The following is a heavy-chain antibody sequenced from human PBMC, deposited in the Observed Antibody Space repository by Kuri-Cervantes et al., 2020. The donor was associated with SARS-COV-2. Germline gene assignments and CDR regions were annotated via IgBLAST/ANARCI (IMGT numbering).Heavy chain of an antibody. CDR3: AGDHYYYYYMDV. Sequence: GESLKISCAASGFTFSSYSMNWVRQAPGKGLEWVSYISSSSSTIYYADSVKGRFTISGDNAKNPLYLQMNSLRAEDTAVYYCAGDHYYYYYMDVWGKGTTVTVSS. D-gene: IGHD3-10*01. J-gene: IGHJ6*03. CDR1: GFTFSSYS. CDR2: ISSSSSTI. V-gene: IGHV3-48*01.